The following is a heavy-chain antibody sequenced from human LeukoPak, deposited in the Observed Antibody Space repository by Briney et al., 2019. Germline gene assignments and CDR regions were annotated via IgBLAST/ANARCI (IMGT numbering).Heavy chain of an antibody. CDR1: GFTFSSYE. CDR3: ARDRGTTMVRSFDI. V-gene: IGHV3-48*03. D-gene: IGHD4/OR15-4a*01. CDR2: ISASGSSI. J-gene: IGHJ3*02. Sequence: GGSLRLSCAASGFTFSSYEMNWVRQAPGKGLEWVSYISASGSSIYYADSVKGGFTISRDNAKNSLYLQMNSLRAEDTAVYYCARDRGTTMVRSFDIGGQGTMVTVSS.